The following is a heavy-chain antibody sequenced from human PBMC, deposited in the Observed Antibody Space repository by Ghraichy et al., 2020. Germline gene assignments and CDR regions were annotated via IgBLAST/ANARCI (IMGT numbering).Heavy chain of an antibody. V-gene: IGHV3-7*03. D-gene: IGHD3-10*01. Sequence: LTCAGSGLIFGSYWMTWVRQAPGKGLEWVANINQDGRERYYVGSVKGRLTISRDNAKNSLYLQMNSLGAEDTAGYYCSSGATFDIWGQGTMVAVSS. CDR1: GLIFGSYW. CDR2: INQDGRER. J-gene: IGHJ3*02. CDR3: SSGATFDI.